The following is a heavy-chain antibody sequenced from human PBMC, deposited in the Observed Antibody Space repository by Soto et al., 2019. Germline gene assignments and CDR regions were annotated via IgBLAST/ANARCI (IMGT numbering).Heavy chain of an antibody. V-gene: IGHV4-61*08. CDR3: ARAPRGNYGYPSYFDY. CDR2: IYYSGST. J-gene: IGHJ4*02. D-gene: IGHD3-10*01. CDR1: GDSITSGGYY. Sequence: SETLSLTCNASGDSITSGGYYWSWIRQPPGKGLEWIGYIYYSGSTNYNPSLKSRVTISVDTSKNQFSLKLSSVTAADTAVYYCARAPRGNYGYPSYFDYWGQGTLVTVSS.